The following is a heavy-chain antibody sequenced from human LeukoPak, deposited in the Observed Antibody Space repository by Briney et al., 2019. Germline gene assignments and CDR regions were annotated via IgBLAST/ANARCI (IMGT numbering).Heavy chain of an antibody. V-gene: IGHV3-23*01. J-gene: IGHJ4*02. Sequence: PGGSLRLSCAASGSTFSSYAMSWVRQAPGKGLEWVSAISGSGGSTYYADSVKGRFTISRDNSKNTLYLQMNSLRAEDTAVYYCASARRRWYYFDYWGQGTLVTVSS. CDR2: ISGSGGST. D-gene: IGHD6-13*01. CDR1: GSTFSSYA. CDR3: ASARRRWYYFDY.